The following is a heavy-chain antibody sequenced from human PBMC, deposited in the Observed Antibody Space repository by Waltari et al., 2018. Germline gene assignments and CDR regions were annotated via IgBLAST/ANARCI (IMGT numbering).Heavy chain of an antibody. D-gene: IGHD2-8*01. Sequence: QVQLQQSGPGLVKPSQTLSLTCAISGDSVSSNSATWNWIRQSPSRGLEWLGRTYYRSKWYSDSAVSVKSRISINPDTSQNQFSLQLNSVTPDDTAVYYCVRGGYGTNAGRFDPWGQGTLVTVSS. CDR1: GDSVSSNSAT. CDR3: VRGGYGTNAGRFDP. J-gene: IGHJ5*02. CDR2: TYYRSKWYS. V-gene: IGHV6-1*01.